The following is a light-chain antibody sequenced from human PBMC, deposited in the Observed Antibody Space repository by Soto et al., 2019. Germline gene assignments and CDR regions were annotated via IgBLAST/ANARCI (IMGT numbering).Light chain of an antibody. CDR2: DVN. CDR3: CSYAGRYTMA. Sequence: QSALTQSRSVSGSPGQSVTISCSGSSSDIGIYNYVSWYQHHPGKVPKVLIYDVNKRPSGVPDRFSGSKSGNTASLTISGLQADDEADYYCCSYAGRYTMAFGRGTKLTVL. CDR1: SSDIGIYNY. J-gene: IGLJ2*01. V-gene: IGLV2-11*01.